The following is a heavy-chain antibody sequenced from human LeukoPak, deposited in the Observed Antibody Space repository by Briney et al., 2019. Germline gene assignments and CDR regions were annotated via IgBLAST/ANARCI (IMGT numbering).Heavy chain of an antibody. J-gene: IGHJ4*02. CDR2: IYHSGST. CDR3: ARVNVAAVDY. D-gene: IGHD6-13*01. CDR1: GGSISSGGYS. V-gene: IGHV4-30-2*01. Sequence: SETLSLTCAVSGGSISSGGYSWSWIRQPPGKGLEWIGYIYHSGSTYYNPSLKSRVTISVDRSKNQFSLKLSSVTAADTAVYYCARVNVAAVDYWGQGTLVTVSS.